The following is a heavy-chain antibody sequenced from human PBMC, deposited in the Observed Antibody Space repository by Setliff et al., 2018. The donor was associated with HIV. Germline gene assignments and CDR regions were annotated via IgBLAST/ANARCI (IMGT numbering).Heavy chain of an antibody. CDR2: FIPTYDTT. D-gene: IGHD1-26*01. CDR1: GDTFSKHA. CDR3: AKNKLGGAFDM. J-gene: IGHJ3*02. V-gene: IGHV1-69*13. Sequence: SVKVSCKASGDTFSKHAVSWVRQAPGQGLDWMGSFIPTYDTTSYAREFQGRLTITADESTSTVYMDLSRLTSDDTAIFFCAKNKLGGAFDMWGQGTMVTVSS.